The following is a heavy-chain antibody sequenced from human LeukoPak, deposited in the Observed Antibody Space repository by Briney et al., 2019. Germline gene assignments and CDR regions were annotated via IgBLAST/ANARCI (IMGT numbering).Heavy chain of an antibody. D-gene: IGHD6-13*01. J-gene: IGHJ4*02. V-gene: IGHV4-39*01. Sequence: PSETLSLTCTVSGDSISNSDYYWGWIRQPPGKGLEWIALINYSGRTYYNPSLRSRVTISVDTSKNEFSLRLSSVTAADTAVYYCARLISNSWVDYWGQGTLVTVSS. CDR3: ARLISNSWVDY. CDR1: GDSISNSDYY. CDR2: INYSGRT.